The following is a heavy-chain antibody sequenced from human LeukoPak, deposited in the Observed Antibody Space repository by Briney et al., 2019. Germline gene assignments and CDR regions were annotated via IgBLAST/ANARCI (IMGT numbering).Heavy chain of an antibody. D-gene: IGHD3-16*02. V-gene: IGHV1-69*13. CDR1: GGTFSSYA. CDR2: IIPIFGTA. J-gene: IGHJ4*02. Sequence: ASVKVSCKASGGTFSSYAISWVRQAPGQGLEWMGGIIPIFGTANYAQKFQGRVTITADESTSTAYMELSSLRSKDTAVYYCARDQVAGDYVWGSYRFAPGYWGQGTLVTVSS. CDR3: ARDQVAGDYVWGSYRFAPGY.